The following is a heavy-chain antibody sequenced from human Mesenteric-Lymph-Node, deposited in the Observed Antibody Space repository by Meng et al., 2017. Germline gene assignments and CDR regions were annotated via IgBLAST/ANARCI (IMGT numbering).Heavy chain of an antibody. V-gene: IGHV3-33*01. CDR2: IWSDGNTK. CDR3: TGNSHIYGFDY. J-gene: IGHJ4*02. D-gene: IGHD5-18*01. Sequence: QVHLVESGGGVVQPGRSLRLSCAASGFTFSSLGMHWVRQAPGKGLEWVAVIWSDGNTKYYADSVKDRFTISRDNSKSTLYLQMNSPRAEDTAVYYCTGNSHIYGFDYWGPGTLVTVSS. CDR1: GFTFSSLG.